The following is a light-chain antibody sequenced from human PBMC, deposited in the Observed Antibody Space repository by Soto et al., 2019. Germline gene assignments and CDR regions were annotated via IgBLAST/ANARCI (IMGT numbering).Light chain of an antibody. J-gene: IGLJ1*01. Sequence: QSVLTQPASVSGSPGQSIAISCTGTSSDVGGYNYVSWYQQHPGKAPKLMIHDVSNRPSGVSNRFSGSKSGNTASLTISGLQTDDEADYYCSSYTSNDTHVFRTGTKVTVL. CDR3: SSYTSNDTHV. V-gene: IGLV2-14*01. CDR2: DVS. CDR1: SSDVGGYNY.